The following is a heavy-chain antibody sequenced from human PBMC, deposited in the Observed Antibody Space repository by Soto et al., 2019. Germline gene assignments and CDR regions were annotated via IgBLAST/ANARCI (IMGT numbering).Heavy chain of an antibody. CDR3: AGDSGSYDFWSGSNWFDP. D-gene: IGHD3-3*01. CDR2: IYYSGST. J-gene: IGHJ5*02. Sequence: PSETLSLTCTVSGGSISSGGYYWSWIRQHPGKGLEWIGYIYYSGSTYYNPSLKSRVTISVDTSKNQFSLKLSSVTAADTAVYYCAGDSGSYDFWSGSNWFDPWGQGTLVTVSS. CDR1: GGSISSGGYY. V-gene: IGHV4-31*03.